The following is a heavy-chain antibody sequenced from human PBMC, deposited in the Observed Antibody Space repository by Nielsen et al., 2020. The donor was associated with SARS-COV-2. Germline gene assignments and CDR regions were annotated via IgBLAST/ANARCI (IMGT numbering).Heavy chain of an antibody. Sequence: GESLKISCAASGFTFSSYAVSWVRQAPGKGLEWVSAISGSGGSTYYADSVKGRFTISRDNSKNTLYLQMNSLRAEDTAVYYCAKDLGAVAGNWFDPWGQGTLVTVSS. CDR3: AKDLGAVAGNWFDP. CDR2: ISGSGGST. J-gene: IGHJ5*02. CDR1: GFTFSSYA. D-gene: IGHD6-19*01. V-gene: IGHV3-23*01.